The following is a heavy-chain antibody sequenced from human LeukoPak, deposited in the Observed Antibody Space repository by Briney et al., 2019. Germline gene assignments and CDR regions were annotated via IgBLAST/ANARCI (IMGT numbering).Heavy chain of an antibody. D-gene: IGHD2-21*02. V-gene: IGHV1-69*13. J-gene: IGHJ4*02. CDR2: IIPIFGTA. CDR1: GGTFSSYA. Sequence: GASVKVSCKASGGTFSSYAISWVRQSPGQGLEWMGGIIPIFGTANYAQKFQGRVTITADESTSTVYMELSSLSSEDTAVYYCAADRPSAYCGGDCLDYWGQGTLVTVSS. CDR3: AADRPSAYCGGDCLDY.